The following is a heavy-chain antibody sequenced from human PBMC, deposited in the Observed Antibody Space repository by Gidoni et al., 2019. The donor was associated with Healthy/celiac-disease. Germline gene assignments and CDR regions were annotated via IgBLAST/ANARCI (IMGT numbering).Heavy chain of an antibody. CDR1: GGSISSSSYY. J-gene: IGHJ4*02. CDR2: IYYRGST. Sequence: QLQLQESGPGLVKPSETLSLTCTVSGGSISSSSYYWGWIRQLPGKGLEWIGSIYYRGSTYYNPSLKSRVTISVDTSKNQFSLKLSSVTAADTAVYYCGSSGFLLFDYWGQGTLVTVSS. CDR3: GSSGFLLFDY. D-gene: IGHD6-19*01. V-gene: IGHV4-39*01.